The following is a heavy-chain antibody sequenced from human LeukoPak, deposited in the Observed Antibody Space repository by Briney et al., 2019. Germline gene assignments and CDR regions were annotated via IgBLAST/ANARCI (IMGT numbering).Heavy chain of an antibody. CDR2: IYYSGST. CDR3: ARDASYYDSSGYSFFDI. V-gene: IGHV4-59*01. CDR1: GGSISSYY. D-gene: IGHD3-22*01. Sequence: SETLSLTCTVSGGSISSYYWSWIRQPPGKGLEWIGYIYYSGSTNYNPSLKSRVTISVDTSKNQFSLKLSSVTAADMAVYYCARDASYYDSSGYSFFDIWGQGTMVTVSS. J-gene: IGHJ3*02.